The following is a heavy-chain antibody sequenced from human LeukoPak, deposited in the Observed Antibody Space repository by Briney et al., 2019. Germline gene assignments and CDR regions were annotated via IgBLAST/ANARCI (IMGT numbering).Heavy chain of an antibody. CDR2: ISSSGRT. CDR1: GGSVSSGSSY. Sequence: SETLSLTCTVSGGSVSSGSSYLSRIRQPAGKGLEWIGRISSSGRTLYNPSLKSRVTILEDTSKSQFSLRLSSVTAADTAVYFCARLISAAGEDYYFYYMDVWGRGTTVTVSS. CDR3: ARLISAAGEDYYFYYMDV. V-gene: IGHV4-61*02. D-gene: IGHD6-13*01. J-gene: IGHJ6*03.